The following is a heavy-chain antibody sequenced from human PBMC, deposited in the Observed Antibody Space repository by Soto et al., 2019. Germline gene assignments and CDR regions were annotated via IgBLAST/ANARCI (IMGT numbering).Heavy chain of an antibody. D-gene: IGHD2-15*01. Sequence: EVQLVESGGGLVQPGGSLRLSCAASGFTFSSYAMHWVRQAPGKGLEYVSAISSNGGSTYYANSVKGRFTISRDNSKNTLSLQMGSLRGEDMAVYYCATRAEPYCSGGSWLIGAFDIWGQGTMVTVSS. CDR3: ATRAEPYCSGGSWLIGAFDI. CDR2: ISSNGGST. J-gene: IGHJ3*02. CDR1: GFTFSSYA. V-gene: IGHV3-64*01.